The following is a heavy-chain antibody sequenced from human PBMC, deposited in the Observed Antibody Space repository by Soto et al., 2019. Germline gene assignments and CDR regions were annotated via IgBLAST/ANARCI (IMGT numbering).Heavy chain of an antibody. V-gene: IGHV4-59*08. D-gene: IGHD5-12*01. Sequence: ETLSLTCTVSGGSISSYYWSWIRQPPGKGLEWIGYIYYSGSTNYNPSLKSRVTISVDTSKNQFSLKLSSVTAADTAVYYCARSLRSGYDPYYYYYMDVWGKGTTVTVSS. CDR3: ARSLRSGYDPYYYYYMDV. CDR1: GGSISSYY. CDR2: IYYSGST. J-gene: IGHJ6*03.